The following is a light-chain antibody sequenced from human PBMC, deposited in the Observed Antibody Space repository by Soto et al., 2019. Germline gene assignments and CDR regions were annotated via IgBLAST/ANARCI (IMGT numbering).Light chain of an antibody. CDR3: QQYKNWPLP. V-gene: IGKV3-15*01. Sequence: EIVMTQSPATLSMSPGGRATLSCRASQSVSSNLAWYQQKPGQAPRLLIYGASTRATGFPARFSGSGSGTEFTLTISSLQSEDFAVYYCQQYKNWPLPCGGGTRVQLK. CDR1: QSVSSN. CDR2: GAS. J-gene: IGKJ4*01.